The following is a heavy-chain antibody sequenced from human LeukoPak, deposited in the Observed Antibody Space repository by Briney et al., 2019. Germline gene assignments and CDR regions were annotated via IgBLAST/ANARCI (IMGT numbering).Heavy chain of an antibody. V-gene: IGHV1-18*01. CDR3: ARKDYGDSFDY. Sequence: RGASVKVSCKASGYTFTNYGISWVRQAPGQGLEWMGWIKTYNGNANYVQKLQGRVTMTTDTSTSTAYMELRSLRSDDTAVYYCARKDYGDSFDYWGQGTLVTVSS. J-gene: IGHJ4*02. D-gene: IGHD4-17*01. CDR2: IKTYNGNA. CDR1: GYTFTNYG.